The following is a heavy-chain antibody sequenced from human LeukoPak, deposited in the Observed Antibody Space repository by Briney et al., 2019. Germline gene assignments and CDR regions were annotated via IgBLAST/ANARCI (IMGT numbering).Heavy chain of an antibody. Sequence: ASVKVSFKASGYSFTSYGISWVRQAPGQALEWMAWMSAYNGNKNYAEKLQGRVTMTTDTSTSTDYMELRSLSSDDTAVYYCARARTYYYGSAPWAFDIWGQGTMVTVFS. D-gene: IGHD3-10*01. CDR2: MSAYNGNK. CDR1: GYSFTSYG. V-gene: IGHV1-18*01. J-gene: IGHJ3*02. CDR3: ARARTYYYGSAPWAFDI.